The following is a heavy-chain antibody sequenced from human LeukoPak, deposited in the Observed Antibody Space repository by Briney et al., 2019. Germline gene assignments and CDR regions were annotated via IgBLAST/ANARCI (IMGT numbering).Heavy chain of an antibody. D-gene: IGHD1-26*01. J-gene: IGHJ3*02. CDR2: INPSGGST. Sequence: ASVKVSCKASGYTFTRYYMHWVRQAPGQGLEWMGIINPSGGSTSYAQKLQGRATMTRDMSTSTVYMELSSLRSEDTAVYYCARDQREGAFDIWGQGTMVTVSS. CDR1: GYTFTRYY. CDR3: ARDQREGAFDI. V-gene: IGHV1-46*01.